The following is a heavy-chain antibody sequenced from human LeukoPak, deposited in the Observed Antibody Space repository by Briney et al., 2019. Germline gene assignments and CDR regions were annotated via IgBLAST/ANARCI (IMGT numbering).Heavy chain of an antibody. CDR2: ISSSGTTA. CDR1: GFTFSSYE. CDR3: ARDRGLKTYYDILTGYYADY. D-gene: IGHD3-9*01. Sequence: PGGSLRLSCAASGFTFSSYEMNWVRRAPGKGLEWVSYISSSGTTAYYADSVKGRFTISRDNAKNALYLQMNSLRAGDTAVYFCARDRGLKTYYDILTGYYADYWGQGTLVTVSS. V-gene: IGHV3-48*03. J-gene: IGHJ4*02.